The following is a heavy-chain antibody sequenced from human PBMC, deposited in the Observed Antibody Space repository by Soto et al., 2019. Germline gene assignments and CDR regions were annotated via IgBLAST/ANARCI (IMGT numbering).Heavy chain of an antibody. CDR2: IYHTGST. Sequence: SETLSLTCAIPSYSVSSGYYWGWIRQPPGKGLEWIGSIYHTGSTYYNPLLKSRVTMSVDTSQNQFSLKLNSVTAADTAVYYCARVGSVAADDRRFYFDYWGRGTLVTVSS. D-gene: IGHD3-3*01. J-gene: IGHJ4*02. CDR3: ARVGSVAADDRRFYFDY. V-gene: IGHV4-38-2*01. CDR1: SYSVSSGYY.